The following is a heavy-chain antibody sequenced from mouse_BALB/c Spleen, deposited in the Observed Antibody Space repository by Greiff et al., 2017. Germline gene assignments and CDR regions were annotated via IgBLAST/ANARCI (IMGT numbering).Heavy chain of an antibody. V-gene: IGHV7-3*02. CDR1: GFTFTDSY. J-gene: IGHJ4*01. D-gene: IGHD2-10*02. CDR2: IRNKANGYTT. Sequence: EVKLQESGGGLVQPGGSLRLSCATSGFTFTDSYMSWVRQPPGKALEWLGFIRNKANGYTTEYSASVKGRFTISRDNSQSILYLQMNTLRAEDSATYYCARELYGNSYYAMDYWGQGTSVTVSS. CDR3: ARELYGNSYYAMDY.